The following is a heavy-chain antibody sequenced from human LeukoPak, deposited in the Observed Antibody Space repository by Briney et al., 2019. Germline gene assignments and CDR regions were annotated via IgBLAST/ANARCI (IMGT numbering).Heavy chain of an antibody. CDR3: GRRVSGSYWVGAFDI. V-gene: IGHV4-39*07. CDR1: GGSISSSSYY. J-gene: IGHJ3*02. D-gene: IGHD1-26*01. CDR2: IYYSGST. Sequence: PSETLSLTCTVSGGSISSSSYYWGWIRQPPGKGLEWIGSIYYSGSTYYNPSLKSRVTISVDTSKNQFSLKLSSVTAADTAVYYCGRRVSGSYWVGAFDIWGQGTMVTVSS.